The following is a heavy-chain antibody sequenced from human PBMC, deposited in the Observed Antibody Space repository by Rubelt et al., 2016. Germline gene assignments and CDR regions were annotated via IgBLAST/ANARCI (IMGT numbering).Heavy chain of an antibody. CDR2: IYCDDDK. D-gene: IGHD1-1*01. V-gene: IGHV2-70*01. J-gene: IGHJ4*02. Sequence: QVTLRESGPALVKPTQTLTLTCTFSGFSLSTSGMCVSWIRQPPGNALEWLALIYCDDDKYYSTSLRTRLTISKDPSKNQVVRRMTDMDPVDTATYYCARTQTETEPDYWGQGTLVTVSS. CDR1: GFSLSTSGMC. CDR3: ARTQTETEPDY.